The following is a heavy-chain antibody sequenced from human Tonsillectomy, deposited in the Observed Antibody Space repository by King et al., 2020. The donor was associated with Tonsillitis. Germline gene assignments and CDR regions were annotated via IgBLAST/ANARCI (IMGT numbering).Heavy chain of an antibody. V-gene: IGHV4-59*01. CDR1: GGSISSFY. J-gene: IGHJ3*02. CDR2: IHYSGST. Sequence: QLQESGPGLVKPSETLSLTCTVSGGSISSFYWNWIRQPPGKGLEWIGFIHYSGSTNYNPSLKSRVTTSVETSKNQFSLKLSSVTAADTAVYYCARAKSGNFWAFDIWGQGTMVTVSS. CDR3: ARAKSGNFWAFDI. D-gene: IGHD3-3*01.